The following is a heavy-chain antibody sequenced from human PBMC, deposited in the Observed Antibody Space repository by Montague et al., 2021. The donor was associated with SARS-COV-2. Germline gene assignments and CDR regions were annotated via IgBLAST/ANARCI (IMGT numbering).Heavy chain of an antibody. V-gene: IGHV3-23*01. CDR3: VRATLYMDV. CDR2: IGGSGAGT. Sequence: SRRLSCAASGFTFNTYAMTWVRQAPGKGLEWVSAIGGSGAGTYYADSVKGRFTISRDNSKNTLFLQMNSLRAEDTAVYYCVRATLYMDVWGEGTTVAVSS. J-gene: IGHJ6*03. CDR1: GFTFNTYA.